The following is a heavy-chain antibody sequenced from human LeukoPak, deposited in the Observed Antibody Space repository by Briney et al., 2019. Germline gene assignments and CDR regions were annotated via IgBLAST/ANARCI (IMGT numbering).Heavy chain of an antibody. CDR1: GFTFSSYW. Sequence: GGSLRLSCAASGFTFSSYWMHWVRQVPGKGLVWVSRSNTDGSNTAYADSVRGRFTISRDNAKNTLYLQMNSLRAEDTAVYYCVSFYETYWGRGTLVTVSS. D-gene: IGHD2/OR15-2a*01. CDR3: VSFYETY. V-gene: IGHV3-74*01. CDR2: SNTDGSNT. J-gene: IGHJ4*02.